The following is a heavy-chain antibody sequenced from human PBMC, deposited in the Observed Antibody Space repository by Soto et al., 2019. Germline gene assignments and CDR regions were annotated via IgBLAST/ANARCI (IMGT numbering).Heavy chain of an antibody. D-gene: IGHD3-3*01. Sequence: SETLSLTCTVSGVSISSYYWIWIRQPPGKGLEWIGYIYYSGSTNYNPSLKSRVTISVDTSKNQFSLKLSSVTAADTAVYYCARGGRFLEWLSSYYFDYWGQGTLVTVSS. CDR3: ARGGRFLEWLSSYYFDY. V-gene: IGHV4-59*01. CDR1: GVSISSYY. CDR2: IYYSGST. J-gene: IGHJ4*02.